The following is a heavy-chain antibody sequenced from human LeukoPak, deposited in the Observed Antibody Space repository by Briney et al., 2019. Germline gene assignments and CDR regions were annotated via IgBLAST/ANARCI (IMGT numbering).Heavy chain of an antibody. J-gene: IGHJ6*03. Sequence: GASVKVSCKASGYTFTSYGISWVRQAPGQGLEWMGWISAYNGNTNYAQKLQGRVTMTTDTSTSTAYMELRSLRSDDTAVYYCARLYSGYDLRPAVFGDYYYYYYMDVWGKGTTVTVSS. V-gene: IGHV1-18*01. D-gene: IGHD5-12*01. CDR3: ARLYSGYDLRPAVFGDYYYYYYMDV. CDR2: ISAYNGNT. CDR1: GYTFTSYG.